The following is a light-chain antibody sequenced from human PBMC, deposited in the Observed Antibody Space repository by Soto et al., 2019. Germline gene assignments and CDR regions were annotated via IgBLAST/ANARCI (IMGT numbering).Light chain of an antibody. CDR2: EVS. CDR1: SSDVGGYNY. Sequence: QSALTQPPSASGSPGQSVTISCTGTSSDVGGYNYVSWYQQHPGKAPKLMIYEVSNRPSGVPDRFSGSKSGNTASLTVSGLQAEDEAYYYCSSYAGSLVVFGGGTKVTVL. V-gene: IGLV2-8*01. CDR3: SSYAGSLVV. J-gene: IGLJ2*01.